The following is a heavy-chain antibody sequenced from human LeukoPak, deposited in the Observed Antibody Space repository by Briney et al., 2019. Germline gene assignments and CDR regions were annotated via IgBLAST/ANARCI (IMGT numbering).Heavy chain of an antibody. CDR1: GFSFSGYS. Sequence: PGGSLRLSCVASGFSFSGYSMNWVRQAPGKGLEWVSSISSSSPNLYYADSVKGRFTISRDNAKNSVYLQINPLRVEDTAVYYCARDPPGVRDAFDIWGHGTMVTVSS. D-gene: IGHD2-8*01. CDR2: ISSSSPNL. V-gene: IGHV3-48*01. CDR3: ARDPPGVRDAFDI. J-gene: IGHJ3*02.